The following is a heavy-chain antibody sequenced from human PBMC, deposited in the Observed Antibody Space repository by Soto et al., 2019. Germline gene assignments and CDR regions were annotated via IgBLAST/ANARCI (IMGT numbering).Heavy chain of an antibody. Sequence: GGSLRLSCAASGFTFSSYGMHWVRQAPGKGLEWVAVIWYDGSNKYYADSVKGRFTISRDNSKNTLYLQMNSLRAEDTAVYYCARGGGIVVEGYCYGMDVWGQGTTVTVSS. CDR1: GFTFSSYG. J-gene: IGHJ6*02. CDR3: ARGGGIVVEGYCYGMDV. CDR2: IWYDGSNK. D-gene: IGHD2-15*01. V-gene: IGHV3-33*01.